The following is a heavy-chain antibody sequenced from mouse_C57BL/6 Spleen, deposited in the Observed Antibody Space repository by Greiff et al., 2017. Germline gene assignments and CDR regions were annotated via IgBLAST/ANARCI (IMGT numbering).Heavy chain of an antibody. V-gene: IGHV14-2*01. CDR2: IDPEDGET. CDR1: GFNIKDYY. J-gene: IGHJ4*01. CDR3: ARDFPRYAMDY. Sequence: VQLQQPGAELVKPGASVKLSCTASGFNIKDYYMHWVKQRPEQGLEWIGRIDPEDGETKNAPKFQGKATITAATSSNTAYLKLSSLTSEDTAVYDWARDFPRYAMDYGGQGTSVTVSS.